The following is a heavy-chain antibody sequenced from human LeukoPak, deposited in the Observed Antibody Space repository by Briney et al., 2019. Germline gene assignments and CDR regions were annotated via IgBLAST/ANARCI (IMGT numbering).Heavy chain of an antibody. CDR3: ARRVGIFEGLNRFDP. D-gene: IGHD2-21*01. CDR1: GGSFSGYY. Sequence: PSETLSLTCAVYGGSFSGYYWSWIRQPPGKGLEWIGEINHSGSTNYNPSLKSRVTISVDTSKNQFSLKLSSVTAADTAVYYCARRVGIFEGLNRFDPWGQGTLVTVSS. J-gene: IGHJ5*02. CDR2: INHSGST. V-gene: IGHV4-34*01.